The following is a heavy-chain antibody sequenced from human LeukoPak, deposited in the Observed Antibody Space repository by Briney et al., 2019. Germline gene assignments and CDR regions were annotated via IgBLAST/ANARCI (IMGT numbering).Heavy chain of an antibody. J-gene: IGHJ6*02. CDR2: INHSGST. V-gene: IGHV4-34*01. CDR3: ARTPNIVVVPAAILLHGMDV. D-gene: IGHD2-2*02. Sequence: SETLSLTCAVYGGSFSGYYWSWIRQPPGKGLEWIGEINHSGSTNYNPSLKSRVTISVDTSKNQFSLKLSSVTAADTAVYYCARTPNIVVVPAAILLHGMDVWGQGTTVTVSS. CDR1: GGSFSGYY.